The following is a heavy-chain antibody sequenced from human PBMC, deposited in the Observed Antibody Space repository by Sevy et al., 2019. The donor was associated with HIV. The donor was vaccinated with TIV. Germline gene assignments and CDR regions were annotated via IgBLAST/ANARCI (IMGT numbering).Heavy chain of an antibody. J-gene: IGHJ4*02. V-gene: IGHV4-61*01. D-gene: IGHD2-21*02. CDR3: SVVITDAEDYFNY. Sequence: SETLSLTCSVSGASGRGGNQYWTWIRQPPGKGLEWIGYIHNTGSTNYNPSLKSRLTISRHTSGTQFSLRLSSVTAADTATYYCSVVITDAEDYFNYRGRGTLVTVSS. CDR1: GASGRGGNQY. CDR2: IHNTGST.